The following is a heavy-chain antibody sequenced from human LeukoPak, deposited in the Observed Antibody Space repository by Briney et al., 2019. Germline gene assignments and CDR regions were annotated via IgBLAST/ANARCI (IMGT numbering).Heavy chain of an antibody. Sequence: PGGSLRLSCAASGFTFSSYSMNWVRQAPGKGLEWVSYISSSSSTIYYADSVKGRFTISRDNAKNSLYLQMNSLRAEDTALYYCAKTISSGPQGYFDYWGQGTLVTVSS. J-gene: IGHJ4*02. CDR1: GFTFSSYS. V-gene: IGHV3-48*01. CDR2: ISSSSSTI. D-gene: IGHD3-22*01. CDR3: AKTISSGPQGYFDY.